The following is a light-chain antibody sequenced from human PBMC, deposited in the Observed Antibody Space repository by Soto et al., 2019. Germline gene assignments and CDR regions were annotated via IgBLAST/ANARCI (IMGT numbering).Light chain of an antibody. Sequence: QSALTQPPSASGSPVQSVTISCTGTSSDVGGYNYVSWYQQHPGKAPTLMIYEVSKPPSGVPDRFSGSKSGNTASLTVSGLQSEDEADYYCSSYAGSKGVFGGGTKLTV. CDR3: SSYAGSKGV. CDR1: SSDVGGYNY. CDR2: EVS. V-gene: IGLV2-8*01. J-gene: IGLJ2*01.